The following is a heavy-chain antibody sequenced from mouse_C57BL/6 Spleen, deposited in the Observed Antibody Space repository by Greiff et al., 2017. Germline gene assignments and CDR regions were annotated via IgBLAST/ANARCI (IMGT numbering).Heavy chain of an antibody. V-gene: IGHV1-4*01. D-gene: IGHD2-3*01. J-gene: IGHJ4*01. CDR3: ARSGDGYYAYAMDY. CDR2: INPSSGYT. CDR1: GYTFTSYT. Sequence: VQLVESGAELARPGASVKMSCKASGYTFTSYTMHWVKQRPGPGLEWIGYINPSSGYTKYNQKFKDKATLTADKSSSTSYMQLSSLTSEDSAVYYCARSGDGYYAYAMDYWGQGTSVTVSS.